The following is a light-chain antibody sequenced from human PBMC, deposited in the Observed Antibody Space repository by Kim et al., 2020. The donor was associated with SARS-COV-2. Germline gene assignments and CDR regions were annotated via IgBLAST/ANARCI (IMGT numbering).Light chain of an antibody. CDR2: EVS. CDR1: SSDVGSYNL. CDR3: CSYAGSSTPNWV. Sequence: QSALTQPASVSGSPGQSITISCTGTSSDVGSYNLVSWYQQHPGKAPKLMIYEVSKRLSGVSNRFSGSKSGNTASLTISGLQAEDEADYYCCSYAGSSTPNWVFGGGTQLTVL. J-gene: IGLJ3*02. V-gene: IGLV2-23*02.